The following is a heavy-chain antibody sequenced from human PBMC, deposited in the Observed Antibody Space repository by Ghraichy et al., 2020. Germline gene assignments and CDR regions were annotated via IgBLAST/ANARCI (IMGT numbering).Heavy chain of an antibody. V-gene: IGHV3-13*01. D-gene: IGHD3-9*01. Sequence: ESLNISCAASGFTFSSYDMHWVRQATGKGLEWVSAIGTAGDTYYPGSVKGRFTISRENAKNSLYLQMNSLRAGDTAVYYCAREGRGYDILTGQPHFDIWGQGTMVTVSS. J-gene: IGHJ3*02. CDR2: IGTAGDT. CDR1: GFTFSSYD. CDR3: AREGRGYDILTGQPHFDI.